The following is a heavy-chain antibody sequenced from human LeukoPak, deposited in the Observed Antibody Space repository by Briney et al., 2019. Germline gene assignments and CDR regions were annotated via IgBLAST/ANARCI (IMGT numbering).Heavy chain of an antibody. CDR1: GFTFSSTA. Sequence: GGSLRLSCAASGFTFSSTAMNWVRQVPGKGLEWVSASGTAGDTYYADSVKGRFTISRDDSKNTLYLQMTSLRAEDTAVYYCAKKTPGTYPFDYWGQGTLVTVSP. J-gene: IGHJ4*02. D-gene: IGHD6-13*01. V-gene: IGHV3-23*01. CDR3: AKKTPGTYPFDY. CDR2: SGTAGDT.